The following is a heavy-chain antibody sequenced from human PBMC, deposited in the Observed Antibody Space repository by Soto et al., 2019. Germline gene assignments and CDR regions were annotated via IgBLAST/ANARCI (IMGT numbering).Heavy chain of an antibody. Sequence: SQTLSLTCAISGDSVSSNSAAWNWIRQSPSRGLEWLGRAYYRSKWYNDYAVSVKSRININPGTSKNQFSLKLNSMTAADTAVYYCARHNYGSGSTYFDYWGQGTLATVSS. V-gene: IGHV6-1*01. CDR3: ARHNYGSGSTYFDY. D-gene: IGHD3-10*01. CDR1: GDSVSSNSAA. J-gene: IGHJ4*02. CDR2: AYYRSKWYN.